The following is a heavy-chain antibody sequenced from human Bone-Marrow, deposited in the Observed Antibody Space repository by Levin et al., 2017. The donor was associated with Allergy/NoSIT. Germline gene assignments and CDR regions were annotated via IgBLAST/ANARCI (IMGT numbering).Heavy chain of an antibody. V-gene: IGHV3-48*03. CDR3: AREARDDDFDY. J-gene: IGHJ4*02. CDR1: GFTFSTFE. D-gene: IGHD3-3*01. CDR2: ISSSGGTI. Sequence: GGSLRLSCAASGFTFSTFEMNWVRQAPGKGLEWVSYISSSGGTIYYADPVKGRFTISRDNAKNSLYLQMNSLRAEDTAVYYCAREARDDDFDYWGQGTLVTVSS.